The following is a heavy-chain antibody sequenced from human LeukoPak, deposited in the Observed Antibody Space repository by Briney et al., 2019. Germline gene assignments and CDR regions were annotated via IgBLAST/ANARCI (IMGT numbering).Heavy chain of an antibody. CDR2: IYYSGVT. Sequence: PSETLSLTCIVSGGSISSYYWSWIRQPPGKGLEWIGHIYYSGVTNYNPSLKSRVTISVDTSKNQFSLKLSSVTAADTAVYYCLSGPPYYYYMDVWGKGTTVTVSS. CDR3: LSGPPYYYYMDV. V-gene: IGHV4-59*08. CDR1: GGSISSYY. D-gene: IGHD5/OR15-5a*01. J-gene: IGHJ6*03.